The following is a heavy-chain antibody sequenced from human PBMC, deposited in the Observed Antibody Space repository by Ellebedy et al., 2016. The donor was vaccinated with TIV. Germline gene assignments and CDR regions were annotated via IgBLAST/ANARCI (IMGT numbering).Heavy chain of an antibody. CDR3: ARVTMLRGVTTDY. J-gene: IGHJ4*02. D-gene: IGHD3-10*01. V-gene: IGHV1-18*01. Sequence: AASVKVSCKASGYTFTRYGISWVRQAPGQGLEWMGWISAYNGDTTYAQKLQARVTMTTDTSATTAYMELRSLRSDDTAVYYCARVTMLRGVTTDYWGQGTLVTVSS. CDR1: GYTFTRYG. CDR2: ISAYNGDT.